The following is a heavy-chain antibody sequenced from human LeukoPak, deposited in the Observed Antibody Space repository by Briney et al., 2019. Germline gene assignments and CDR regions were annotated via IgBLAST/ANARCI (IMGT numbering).Heavy chain of an antibody. Sequence: GASVKVSCKASGYTFTGYYMHWVRQAPGQGLEWMGRINPNSGGTNYAQKFQGRVTMTRDTSISTAYMELSRLRSDDTAVYYCAREYYDILIGYLPWFDPWGQGTLVTVSS. CDR3: AREYYDILIGYLPWFDP. D-gene: IGHD3-9*01. J-gene: IGHJ5*02. CDR2: INPNSGGT. V-gene: IGHV1-2*06. CDR1: GYTFTGYY.